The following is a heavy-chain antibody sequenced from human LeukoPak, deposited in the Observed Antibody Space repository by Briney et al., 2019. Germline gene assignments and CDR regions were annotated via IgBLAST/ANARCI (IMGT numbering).Heavy chain of an antibody. Sequence: SETLSLTCTVSGYSISSGYYWGWIRQPPGKGLEWIGSMYHSGSTYYNPSLKSRVTISVDTSKNQFSLKLSSVTAADTAVYYCAREEFGTALFDLWGQGTLVTVSS. CDR1: GYSISSGYY. CDR2: MYHSGST. J-gene: IGHJ5*02. D-gene: IGHD1-7*01. V-gene: IGHV4-38-2*02. CDR3: AREEFGTALFDL.